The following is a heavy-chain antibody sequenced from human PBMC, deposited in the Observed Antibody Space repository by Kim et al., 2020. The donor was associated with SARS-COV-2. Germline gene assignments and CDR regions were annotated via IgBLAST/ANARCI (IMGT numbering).Heavy chain of an antibody. CDR2: ISYDGSNK. Sequence: GGSLRLSCAASGFTFSSYGMHWVRQAPGKGLEWVAVISYDGSNKYYADSVKGRFTISRDNSKNTLYLQMNSLRAEDTAVYYCAKPQLGGYYYYYYMDVWGKGTTVTVSS. D-gene: IGHD3-16*01. CDR3: AKPQLGGYYYYYYMDV. V-gene: IGHV3-30*18. CDR1: GFTFSSYG. J-gene: IGHJ6*03.